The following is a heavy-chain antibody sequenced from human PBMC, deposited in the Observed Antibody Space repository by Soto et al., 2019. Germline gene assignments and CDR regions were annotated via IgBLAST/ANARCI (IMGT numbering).Heavy chain of an antibody. CDR1: GASLSRYY. V-gene: IGHV4-4*07. J-gene: IGHJ5*02. CDR2: IYATGDT. Sequence: LTCNVSGASLSRYYWSWIRQPPGKGLEWIGRIYATGDTDYNPSLKSRISMSVDMSKKQFSLTLRSVTAADTAIYYCVRDGTKNLRDRFEPWGRGILVTVSS. D-gene: IGHD1-26*01. CDR3: VRDGTKNLRDRFEP.